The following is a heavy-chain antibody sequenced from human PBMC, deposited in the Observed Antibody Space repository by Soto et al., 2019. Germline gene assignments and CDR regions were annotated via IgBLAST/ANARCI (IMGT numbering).Heavy chain of an antibody. V-gene: IGHV3-23*01. CDR1: GFTFASYV. CDR2: ISATGGST. J-gene: IGHJ4*02. D-gene: IGHD3-16*02. Sequence: GSLRLSCVGSGFTFASYVMTWVRQAPGKGLEWVSSISATGGSTYYAGSVKGRFTISRDNSKNTLYLQMNSLRAEDTAIYYCANAEHPRRSIGFDYWGQGTLVTVSS. CDR3: ANAEHPRRSIGFDY.